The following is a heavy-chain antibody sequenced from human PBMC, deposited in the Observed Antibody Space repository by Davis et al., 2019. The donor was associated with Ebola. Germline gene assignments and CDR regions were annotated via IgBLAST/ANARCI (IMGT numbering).Heavy chain of an antibody. CDR3: AARIYDFWSGYYGSHYGMDV. CDR1: GFTFSSYS. CDR2: ISSSSSTI. J-gene: IGHJ6*02. V-gene: IGHV3-48*02. D-gene: IGHD3-3*01. Sequence: GGSLRLSCAASGFTFSSYSMNWVRQAPGKGLEWVSYISSSSSTIYYADSVKGRFNISRDNAKNSLYLQMNSLRDEDTAVYYCAARIYDFWSGYYGSHYGMDVWGQGTTVTVSS.